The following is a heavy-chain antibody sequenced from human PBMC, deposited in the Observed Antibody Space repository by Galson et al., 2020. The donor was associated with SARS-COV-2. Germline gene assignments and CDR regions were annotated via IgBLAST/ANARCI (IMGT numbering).Heavy chain of an antibody. CDR2: ISSSGSYT. Sequence: GESLKISCAASGFTLSNYYMSWIRQAPGKGLEWVSYISSSGSYTNYADSVKGRFTISKDNAKNSLYLQMTSLKAEDTAVYYCARGEHCTGGICYVRGFDHWGQGTLVTVSS. D-gene: IGHD2-15*01. J-gene: IGHJ4*02. CDR1: GFTLSNYY. V-gene: IGHV3-11*06. CDR3: ARGEHCTGGICYVRGFDH.